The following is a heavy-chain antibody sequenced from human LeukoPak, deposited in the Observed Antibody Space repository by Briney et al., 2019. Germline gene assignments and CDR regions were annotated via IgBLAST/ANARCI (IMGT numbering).Heavy chain of an antibody. J-gene: IGHJ5*02. V-gene: IGHV3-23*01. Sequence: GGSLRLSCAASGFTFSNYAMSWVRQAPGKGLEWVSGISGSGGSTYYADSVEGRFTISRDNSKNTLYLQMNSLRAEDTAVYYCAKDQVTLVRGVNSDGFWFDPWGQGTLVTVSS. D-gene: IGHD3-10*01. CDR3: AKDQVTLVRGVNSDGFWFDP. CDR2: ISGSGGST. CDR1: GFTFSNYA.